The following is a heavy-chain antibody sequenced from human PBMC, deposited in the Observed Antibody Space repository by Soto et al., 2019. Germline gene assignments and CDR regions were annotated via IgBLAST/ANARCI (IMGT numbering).Heavy chain of an antibody. J-gene: IGHJ5*02. Sequence: PGESLKISCKGSGYSFTSYWIGWVRQMPGKGLEWMGIIYPGDSDTRYSPSFQGQVTISADKSISTAYPQWSSLKASDTAMYYCARRGTPKGWWFDPWGQGTLVTVSS. CDR3: ARRGTPKGWWFDP. CDR2: IYPGDSDT. V-gene: IGHV5-51*01. CDR1: GYSFTSYW. D-gene: IGHD3-16*01.